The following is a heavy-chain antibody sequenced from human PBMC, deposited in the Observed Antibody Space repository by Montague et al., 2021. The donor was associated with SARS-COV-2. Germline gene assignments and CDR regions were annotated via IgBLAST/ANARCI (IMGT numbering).Heavy chain of an antibody. V-gene: IGHV4-59*12. CDR2: IYDTGNT. CDR1: GGSTSGYY. J-gene: IGHJ2*01. Sequence: SETLSLTCTVSGGSTSGYYWSWIRQPPGKGPEWIGNIYDTGNTNYNPSLKSRVTISEDTSKNQFSLRLTSVTAADTAVYYCARDFRLQLWQTNYYFGLWGRGTLASVSS. CDR3: ARDFRLQLWQTNYYFGL. D-gene: IGHD5-18*01.